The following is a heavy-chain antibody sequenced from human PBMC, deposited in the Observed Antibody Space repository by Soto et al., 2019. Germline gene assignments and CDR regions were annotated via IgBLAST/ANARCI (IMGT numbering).Heavy chain of an antibody. CDR2: VYNTGTP. J-gene: IGHJ4*02. Sequence: QVQLQESGPGLVKPSEPLSHTCTVSNGFITGYYWSWVRQPPGKGLEWIGSVYNTGTPKYNPSLRSGVTMSAYPSKSEFSLEVSSVAAADKDIYLCAGERLTGSGYFDSWGQGTLVTVSS. V-gene: IGHV4-59*01. CDR3: AGERLTGSGYFDS. D-gene: IGHD3-9*01. CDR1: NGFITGYY.